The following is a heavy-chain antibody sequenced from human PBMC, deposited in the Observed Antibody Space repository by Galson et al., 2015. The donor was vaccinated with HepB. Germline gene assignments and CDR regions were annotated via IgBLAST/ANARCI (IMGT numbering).Heavy chain of an antibody. D-gene: IGHD5-18*01. V-gene: IGHV1-3*01. CDR3: ARGGVDGYSYGYWFDP. Sequence: SVKVSCKASGYTFTSYAMHWVRQAPGQRLEWMGWINAGNGNTKYSQKFQGRVTITRDTSASTAYMELSSLRSEDTAVYYCARGGVDGYSYGYWFDPWGQGTLVTVSS. CDR2: INAGNGNT. CDR1: GYTFTSYA. J-gene: IGHJ5*02.